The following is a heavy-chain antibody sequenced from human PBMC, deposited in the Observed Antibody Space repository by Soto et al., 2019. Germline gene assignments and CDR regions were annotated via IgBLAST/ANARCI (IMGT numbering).Heavy chain of an antibody. D-gene: IGHD3-22*01. CDR2: IYYSGST. J-gene: IGHJ6*02. Sequence: SETLSLTCTVSGGSISSGGYSWSWIRQPPGKGLEWIGYIYYSGSTYYNPSLKSRVTISVDRSKNQFSLKLSSVTAADTAVYYCASAEGYYDASSGQIVKSSMAVSGEGTTVT. V-gene: IGHV4-30-2*01. CDR3: ASAEGYYDASSGQIVKSSMAV. CDR1: GGSISSGGYS.